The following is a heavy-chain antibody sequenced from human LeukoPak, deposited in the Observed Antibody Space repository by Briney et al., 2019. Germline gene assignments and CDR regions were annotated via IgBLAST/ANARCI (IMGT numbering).Heavy chain of an antibody. J-gene: IGHJ4*02. CDR3: VKDVSSTYYYFDY. CDR1: GFTLSRYA. Sequence: PGGSLRLSCSASGFTLSRYAMHWVRQAPGKGLEYVSAISTNGGVTYYADSVKGRFTISRDNSKDTLYLEISSLRVDDTAVYYCVKDVSSTYYYFDYWGQGTLVTVSS. CDR2: ISTNGGVT. D-gene: IGHD6-13*01. V-gene: IGHV3-64D*09.